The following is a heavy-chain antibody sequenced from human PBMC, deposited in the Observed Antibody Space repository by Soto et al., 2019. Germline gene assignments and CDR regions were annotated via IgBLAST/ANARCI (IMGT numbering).Heavy chain of an antibody. CDR2: IIPIFGTA. Sequence: QVQLVQSGAEVKKPGSSVKVSCKASGGTFSSYAISWVRQAPGQGLEWMGGIIPIFGTANYAQKFQGRVTITADESTSTAYMELSSLRSEDTAVYYCARDGDRGCGSYQIYWYFDLWGRGTLVTVSS. CDR1: GGTFSSYA. J-gene: IGHJ2*01. D-gene: IGHD1-26*01. CDR3: ARDGDRGCGSYQIYWYFDL. V-gene: IGHV1-69*01.